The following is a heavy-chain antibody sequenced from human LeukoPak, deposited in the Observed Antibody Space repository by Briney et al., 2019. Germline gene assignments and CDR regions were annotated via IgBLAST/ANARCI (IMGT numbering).Heavy chain of an antibody. V-gene: IGHV1-24*01. CDR3: ARGDQSTFDI. CDR1: GYTLTELS. D-gene: IGHD2-21*02. J-gene: IGHJ3*02. Sequence: ASVKVSCKVSGYTLTELSMHWVRQAPGKGLEWMGGFDPEDGETFYAQKFQGRVTMTEDTSTDTAYMELRSLRSDDTAVYYCARGDQSTFDIWGQGTMVTVSS. CDR2: FDPEDGET.